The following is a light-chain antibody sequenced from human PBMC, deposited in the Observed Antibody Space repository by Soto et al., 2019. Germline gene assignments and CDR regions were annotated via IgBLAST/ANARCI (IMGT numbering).Light chain of an antibody. Sequence: DIQMTQSPSSLSASVGDRLTITCRASQSVSNYLNWYQQKPGKAPKLLICAASSLQSGVPSRFSGSGSGTDFTLTISSLQPDDFATYYCQQRYSLPRTFGQGTKVEIK. J-gene: IGKJ1*01. CDR1: QSVSNY. CDR3: QQRYSLPRT. CDR2: AAS. V-gene: IGKV1-39*01.